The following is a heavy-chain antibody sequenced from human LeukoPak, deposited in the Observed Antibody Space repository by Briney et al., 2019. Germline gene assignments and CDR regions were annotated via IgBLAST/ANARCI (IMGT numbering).Heavy chain of an antibody. CDR2: IRYDESNK. CDR3: ARDRSRGSGWLVDY. D-gene: IGHD6-19*01. CDR1: GFTFSSYG. Sequence: PGGSLRLSCAASGFTFSSYGMHWVRQAPGKGLEWVAFIRYDESNKYHADSVKGRFTISRDNSKNTLYLQMNSRRGEDTAVYYCARDRSRGSGWLVDYWGQGTLVTVSS. J-gene: IGHJ4*02. V-gene: IGHV3-30*02.